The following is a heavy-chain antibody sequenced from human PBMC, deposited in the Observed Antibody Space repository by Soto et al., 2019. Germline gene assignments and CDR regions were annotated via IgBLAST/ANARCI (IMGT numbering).Heavy chain of an antibody. CDR3: ARELHGGSYGMDV. Sequence: GGSLRLACAASGFTFSSYWMYWVRQAPGKGLEWVSGITTAGDTYYAGSVKGRFTISREKAKNSLYLQMNSLSAGDTAVYYCARELHGGSYGMDVWGQGTTVTVSS. CDR1: GFTFSSYW. J-gene: IGHJ6*02. V-gene: IGHV3-13*01. CDR2: ITTAGDT.